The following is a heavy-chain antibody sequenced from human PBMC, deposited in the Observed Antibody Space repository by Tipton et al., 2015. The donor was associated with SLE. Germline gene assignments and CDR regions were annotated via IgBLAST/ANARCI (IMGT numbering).Heavy chain of an antibody. CDR3: VKVGSTAWNDYFQH. Sequence: QLVQSGGDLVQPGRSLRLSCGTSGFRFDNYAMHWVRQPPGKGLEWVSGITWNSVTLGYADSVKGRFTISRDNAKDSLFLEMNSLRADDTALYYCVKVGSTAWNDYFQHWGRGTLVTVSS. D-gene: IGHD3-16*01. V-gene: IGHV3-9*01. CDR2: ITWNSVTL. J-gene: IGHJ2*01. CDR1: GFRFDNYA.